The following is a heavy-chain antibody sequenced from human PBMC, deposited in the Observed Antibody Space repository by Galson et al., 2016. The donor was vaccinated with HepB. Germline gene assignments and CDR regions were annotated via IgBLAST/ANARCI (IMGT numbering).Heavy chain of an antibody. CDR1: GFTFNTYG. Sequence: SLRLSCATSGFTFNTYGMHWVRQAPGKGLEWVAIIWFDGSNKYYADSVKGRFSVSRDNSKNTLHLQMNSLRAEDTAVYYCARGNYGDHSFDYWGQGTLVTVSS. CDR3: ARGNYGDHSFDY. V-gene: IGHV3-33*01. J-gene: IGHJ4*02. D-gene: IGHD5-24*01. CDR2: IWFDGSNK.